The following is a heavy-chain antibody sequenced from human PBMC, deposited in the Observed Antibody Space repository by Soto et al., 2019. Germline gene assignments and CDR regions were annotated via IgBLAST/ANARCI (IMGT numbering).Heavy chain of an antibody. D-gene: IGHD3-9*01. CDR2: INPNSGDT. Sequence: QVHLVQSGAEVKKPGASVKVSWQASGYIFTGYHIHWVRRAPGRGLEWMGWINPNSGDTEYAQNFQGRVTMTRDTSFNLVYMEMSGLMSDDTAVYYCARDARGTRGFDEMDIWGQGTTVTVSS. CDR1: GYIFTGYH. CDR3: ARDARGTRGFDEMDI. J-gene: IGHJ6*02. V-gene: IGHV1-2*02.